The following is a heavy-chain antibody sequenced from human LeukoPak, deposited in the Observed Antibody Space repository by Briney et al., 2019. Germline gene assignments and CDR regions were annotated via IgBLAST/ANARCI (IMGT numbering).Heavy chain of an antibody. J-gene: IGHJ4*02. CDR1: GFTFDDYA. V-gene: IGHV3-9*01. CDR2: ISWNSGSI. Sequence: GGSLRLSCAASGFTFDDYAMHWVRQAPGKGLEWVSGISWNSGSIGYADSVKGRFTISRDNAKNSLYLQMNSLRAEDTALYYCAKAKKGWFGKLLDYWGQGTLVTVSS. CDR3: AKAKKGWFGKLLDY. D-gene: IGHD3-10*01.